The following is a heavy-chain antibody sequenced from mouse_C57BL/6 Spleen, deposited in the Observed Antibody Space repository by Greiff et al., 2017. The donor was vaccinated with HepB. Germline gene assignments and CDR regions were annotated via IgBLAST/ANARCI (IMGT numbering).Heavy chain of an antibody. Sequence: QVQLQQSGAELVRPGTSVKVSCKASGYAFTNYLIEWVKQRPGQGLEWIGVINPGSGGTNYNEKFKGKATLTADKSSSTAYMQLSSLTSEDSAVYFCARSVYFDYWGQGTTLTGSS. CDR2: INPGSGGT. CDR1: GYAFTNYL. J-gene: IGHJ2*01. CDR3: ARSVYFDY. V-gene: IGHV1-54*01.